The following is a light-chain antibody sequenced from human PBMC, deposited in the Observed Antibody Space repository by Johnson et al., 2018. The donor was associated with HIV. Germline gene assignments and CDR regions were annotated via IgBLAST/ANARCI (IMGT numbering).Light chain of an antibody. V-gene: IGLV1-51*02. CDR3: GTWDNSLSAYV. J-gene: IGLJ1*01. CDR1: TSNIGNNY. CDR2: ENN. Sequence: QSVLTQPPSVSAAPGQKVTVSCSGSTSNIGNNYVSWYQQLPGTAPKLLIYENNKRPSGIPDRFSGSKSGTSATLGITGLQTGDEADHYCGTWDNSLSAYVFGTGTKVTVL.